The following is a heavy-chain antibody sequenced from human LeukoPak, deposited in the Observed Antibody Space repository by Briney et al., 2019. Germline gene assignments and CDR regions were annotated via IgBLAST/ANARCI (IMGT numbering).Heavy chain of an antibody. Sequence: GGSLRLSCAASGFTFSSYGMHWVRQAPGKGLEWVAVISYDGSNKYYADSVKGRFTISRDNSKNTLYPQMNSLRAEDTAVYYCAKDGYDYWGQGTLVTVSS. CDR1: GFTFSSYG. J-gene: IGHJ4*02. D-gene: IGHD5-12*01. CDR2: ISYDGSNK. V-gene: IGHV3-30*18. CDR3: AKDGYDY.